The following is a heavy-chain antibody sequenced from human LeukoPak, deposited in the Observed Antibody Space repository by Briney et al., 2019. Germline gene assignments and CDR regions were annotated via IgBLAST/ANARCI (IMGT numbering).Heavy chain of an antibody. Sequence: PSQTLSLICTVSGASISSGDYHWTWIRQPPGKGLEWIGYIYSSGSTYYNPSLKSRVSISVDTSKNHFPLQLTSVTAADTAVYYCATRFSGRPFDPWGQGTLVTVSS. V-gene: IGHV4-30-4*08. CDR2: IYSSGST. CDR1: GASISSGDYH. J-gene: IGHJ5*02. CDR3: ATRFSGRPFDP. D-gene: IGHD1-26*01.